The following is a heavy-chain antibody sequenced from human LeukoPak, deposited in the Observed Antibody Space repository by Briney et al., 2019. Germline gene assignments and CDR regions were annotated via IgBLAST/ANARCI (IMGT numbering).Heavy chain of an antibody. CDR1: GFTFSSYE. V-gene: IGHV3-48*03. Sequence: GGSLRLSCAASGFTFSSYEMNWVRQAPGKGLEWMSFISSSGSTIYYADSVRGRFTISRDNAKNSLYLQINSLRAEDTAVYYCARAPRHYGDYFYFDYWGQGTLVTVSS. CDR2: ISSSGSTI. D-gene: IGHD4-17*01. CDR3: ARAPRHYGDYFYFDY. J-gene: IGHJ4*02.